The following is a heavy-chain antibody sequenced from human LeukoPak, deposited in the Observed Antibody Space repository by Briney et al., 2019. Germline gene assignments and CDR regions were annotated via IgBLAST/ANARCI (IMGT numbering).Heavy chain of an antibody. D-gene: IGHD4-23*01. CDR2: HSDSSITM. CDR1: GFPLRCYS. Sequence: GEPLRLSCAASGFPLRCYSMLWLRQATGKALVWVSYHSDSSITMYYVDSVKGRFTIARDNAKNALYLQMNSRRAGDTAVYYCARDLGRYDYGVNIDGRGQGTLVTVSS. V-gene: IGHV3-48*04. CDR3: ARDLGRYDYGVNIDG. J-gene: IGHJ4*02.